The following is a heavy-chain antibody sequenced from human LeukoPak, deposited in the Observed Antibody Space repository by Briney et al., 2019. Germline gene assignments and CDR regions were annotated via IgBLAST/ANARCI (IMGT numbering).Heavy chain of an antibody. CDR2: IYPGDSDT. V-gene: IGHV5-51*01. CDR1: GYSFTSYW. CDR3: ARQADNTMIVVVYDAFDI. D-gene: IGHD3-22*01. J-gene: IGHJ3*02. Sequence: GESLNISCKGSGYSFTSYWISWVRQMPGKGLEWMGIIYPGDSDTRYSPSFQGQVTISADKSISTAYLQWSSLKASDTAMYYCARQADNTMIVVVYDAFDIWGQGTMVTVSS.